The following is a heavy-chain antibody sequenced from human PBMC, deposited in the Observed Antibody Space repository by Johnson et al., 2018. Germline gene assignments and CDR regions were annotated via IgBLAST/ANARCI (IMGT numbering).Heavy chain of an antibody. J-gene: IGHJ6*02. D-gene: IGHD3-3*01. Sequence: VQLVESGGGVVQPGRSLRLSCAASGFTFSSNDMHWVRQAPGKGLEWVAVISYDGSNKYYADSVKGRLTISRDNSKNTLYMQMNSLRDEDTAVFYCAKGARYYDLSSGMDVWGQGTTVSVSS. V-gene: IGHV3-30*18. CDR2: ISYDGSNK. CDR3: AKGARYYDLSSGMDV. CDR1: GFTFSSND.